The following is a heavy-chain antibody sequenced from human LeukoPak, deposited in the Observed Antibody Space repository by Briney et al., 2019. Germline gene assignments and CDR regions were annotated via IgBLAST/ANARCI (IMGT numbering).Heavy chain of an antibody. V-gene: IGHV4-31*03. CDR1: GGSISSGGYY. Sequence: SETLSLTCTVSGGSISSGGYYWSWIRQHPGKGLEWIGYIYYSGSTYYNPSLKSRVTISVDTSKNQFSLKLSSVTAADTAVYYCAREVTYYYDSSGYFDYWGQGTLVTVSS. CDR3: AREVTYYYDSSGYFDY. CDR2: IYYSGST. D-gene: IGHD3-22*01. J-gene: IGHJ4*02.